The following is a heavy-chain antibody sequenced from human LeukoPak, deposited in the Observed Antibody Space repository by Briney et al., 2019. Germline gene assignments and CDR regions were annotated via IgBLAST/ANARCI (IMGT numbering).Heavy chain of an antibody. J-gene: IGHJ4*02. D-gene: IGHD5-24*01. CDR2: IYYSGST. CDR1: GGSISSYY. V-gene: IGHV4-59*01. Sequence: KPSETLSLTCTVSGGSISSYYWSWIRQPPGKGLEWIGYIYYSGSTNYNPSLKSRVTISVDTSKNQFSLKLSSVTAADTAVYYCARVGDGYNSFDYWGQGTLVTVSS. CDR3: ARVGDGYNSFDY.